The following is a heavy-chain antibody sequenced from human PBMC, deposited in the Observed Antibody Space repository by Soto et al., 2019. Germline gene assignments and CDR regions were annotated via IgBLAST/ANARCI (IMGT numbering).Heavy chain of an antibody. CDR1: GGSISSSSYY. CDR2: IYYSGST. J-gene: IGHJ4*02. Sequence: SETLSLTCTVSGGSISSSSYYWGWIRQPPGKGLEWIGSIYYSGSTYYNPSLKSRVTISVDTSKNQFSLKLSSVTAADTAVYYCARHGRISGRYCGGDCKNYFDYWGQGTLVTVSS. CDR3: ARHGRISGRYCGGDCKNYFDY. V-gene: IGHV4-39*01. D-gene: IGHD2-21*02.